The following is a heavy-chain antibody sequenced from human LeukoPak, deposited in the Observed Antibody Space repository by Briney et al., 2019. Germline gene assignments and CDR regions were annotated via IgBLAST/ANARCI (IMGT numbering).Heavy chain of an antibody. CDR2: ISGSGGST. Sequence: SCKASGGTFSSYAISWVRQAPGKGLEWVSAISGSGGSTYYADSVKGRFTISRDNSKNTLYLQMNSLRAEDTAVYYCAKAEARGIAAAGRDYWGQGTLVTVSS. V-gene: IGHV3-23*01. CDR3: AKAEARGIAAAGRDY. D-gene: IGHD6-13*01. J-gene: IGHJ4*02. CDR1: GGTFSSYA.